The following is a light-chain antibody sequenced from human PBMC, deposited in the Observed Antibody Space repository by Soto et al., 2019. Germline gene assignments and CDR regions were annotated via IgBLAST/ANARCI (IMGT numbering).Light chain of an antibody. V-gene: IGKV3D-15*01. J-gene: IGKJ4*01. CDR2: GAS. Sequence: EIVMTQSPATLSVSPGGRATLSCRASQSVSSNLAWYRQKPGQAPRLLIYGASTRATGIPAGFSGSGSGTEFTLTISSLQSEDSAVYYCQQYNNWPPLTFGGGTKVDIK. CDR3: QQYNNWPPLT. CDR1: QSVSSN.